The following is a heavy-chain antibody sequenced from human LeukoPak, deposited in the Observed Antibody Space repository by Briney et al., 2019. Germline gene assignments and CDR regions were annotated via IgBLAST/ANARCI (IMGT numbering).Heavy chain of an antibody. D-gene: IGHD6-13*01. Sequence: PSETLSLTCTVSGGSISSYYWSWIRQPPGKGLEWIGYIYYNGSTNYNPSLKGRVTISVDTSKNQFSLKLSSVTAADTAVYYCARYQRQQLSPTGAFDYWGQGTLVTVSS. V-gene: IGHV4-59*01. CDR2: IYYNGST. CDR3: ARYQRQQLSPTGAFDY. CDR1: GGSISSYY. J-gene: IGHJ4*02.